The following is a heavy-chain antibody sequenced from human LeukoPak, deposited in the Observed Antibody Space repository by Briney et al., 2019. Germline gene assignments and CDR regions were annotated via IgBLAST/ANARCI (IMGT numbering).Heavy chain of an antibody. V-gene: IGHV3-23*01. CDR2: ISGSGGST. J-gene: IGHJ4*02. CDR3: AKKRGSYNSPSPYYFDY. Sequence: GGSLRLSCAASGFTFSSYAMSWVRQAPGKGLEWVSAISGSGGSTYYADSVKGRFTISRDNSKNTLYLQMNSLRAEDTAVYYCAKKRGSYNSPSPYYFDYWGQETLVTVSS. CDR1: GFTFSSYA. D-gene: IGHD1-26*01.